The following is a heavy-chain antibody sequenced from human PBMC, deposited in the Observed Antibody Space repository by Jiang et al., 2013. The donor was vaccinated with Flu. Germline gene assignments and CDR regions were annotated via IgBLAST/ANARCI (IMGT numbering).Heavy chain of an antibody. D-gene: IGHD6-13*01. V-gene: IGHV4-4*07. CDR2: IYTSGST. CDR1: GGSITYYY. CDR3: ARNEDNSRWRPFDY. J-gene: IGHJ4*02. Sequence: LLKPSETLSLTCTVSGGSITYYYWSWIRQPAGRGLEWIGRIYTSGSTNYNPSLKSRVTMSVDTTKNLFSLKLTSVTAADTAVYYCARNEDNSRWRPFDYWGQGILVTVSS.